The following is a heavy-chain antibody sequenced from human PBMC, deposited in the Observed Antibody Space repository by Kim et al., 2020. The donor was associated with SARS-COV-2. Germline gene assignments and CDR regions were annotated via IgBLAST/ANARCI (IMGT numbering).Heavy chain of an antibody. J-gene: IGHJ6*02. V-gene: IGHV5-51*01. D-gene: IGHD2-2*01. CDR1: GYSFTSYW. CDR3: ARTIVIVPAASTDTYYYYCMDV. Sequence: GESLKISCKGSGYSFTSYWIGWVRQMPGKGLEWMGIIYPGDSDTRYSPSFQGHVTISADKSISTAYLQWSSLKASDTAMYYCARTIVIVPAASTDTYYYYCMDVWGQGTTVTVSS. CDR2: IYPGDSDT.